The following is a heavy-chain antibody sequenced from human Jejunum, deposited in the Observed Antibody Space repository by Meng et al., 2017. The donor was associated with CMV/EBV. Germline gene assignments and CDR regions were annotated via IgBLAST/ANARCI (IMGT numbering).Heavy chain of an antibody. J-gene: IGHJ4*02. D-gene: IGHD1-26*01. CDR2: IYRTGGT. Sequence: STSSNWFYWVRQPPGKGLEWIGEIYRTGGTNYNPSLKSRVTMSLDKSKNQFSLSLNSVTAADTAVYYCARDPYSGTYSVDSWGQGTLVTVSS. CDR3: ARDPYSGTYSVDS. CDR1: STSSNW. V-gene: IGHV4-4*02.